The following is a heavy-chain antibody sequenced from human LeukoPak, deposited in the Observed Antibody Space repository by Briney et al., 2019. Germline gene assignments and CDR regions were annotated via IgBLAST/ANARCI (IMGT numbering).Heavy chain of an antibody. J-gene: IGHJ4*02. CDR2: IKKDGIEK. D-gene: IGHD2-2*01. CDR1: GFTLSSDW. CDR3: ARGRYSSRSGGYYFDI. V-gene: IGHV3-7*01. Sequence: GGSLRLSCVVSGFTLSSDWMSWVRQAPGKGLEWVANIKKDGIEKYYVESVKGRFTISRDNAKNSLSLQMNSLRAEDAAVYYCARGRYSSRSGGYYFDIWGQGTLVTVSS.